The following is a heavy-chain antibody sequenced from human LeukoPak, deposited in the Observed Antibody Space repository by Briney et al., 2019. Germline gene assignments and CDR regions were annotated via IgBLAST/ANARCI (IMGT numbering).Heavy chain of an antibody. CDR2: IIPIFGTA. CDR3: ARDSGDYDSSGYYYWFDP. Sequence: GASVKVSCKASGYTFTSYGISWVRQAPGQGLEWMGGIIPIFGTANYAQKFQGRVTITADESTSTAYMELSSLRSEDTAVYYCARDSGDYDSSGYYYWFDPWGQGTLVTVSS. D-gene: IGHD3-22*01. CDR1: GYTFTSYG. J-gene: IGHJ5*02. V-gene: IGHV1-69*13.